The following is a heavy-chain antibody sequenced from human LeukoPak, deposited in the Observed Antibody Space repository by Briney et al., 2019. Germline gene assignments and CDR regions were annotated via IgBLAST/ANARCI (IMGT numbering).Heavy chain of an antibody. Sequence: VASVKVSCKASGYTFTGYYMHWVRQAPGQGLEWMGWINPNSGGTNYAQKFQGRVTMTRDTSISTAYMELSRLRSDDTAVYYCASETSGWYGDGAFDIWGQGTMVTVSS. CDR2: INPNSGGT. D-gene: IGHD6-19*01. V-gene: IGHV1-2*02. CDR3: ASETSGWYGDGAFDI. CDR1: GYTFTGYY. J-gene: IGHJ3*02.